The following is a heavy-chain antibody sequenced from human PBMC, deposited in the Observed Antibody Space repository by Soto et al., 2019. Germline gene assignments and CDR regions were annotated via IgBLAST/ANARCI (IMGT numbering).Heavy chain of an antibody. V-gene: IGHV3-48*01. Sequence: GGSLRLSCAASGFTFNTYNMNWVRQAPGKGLEWVSYISDSSSTIHYADSVKGRFTISRDNAKNSLYLQMSSLRAEDTAVYYCARDDYPYYDDSSGYHFDYWGQGAPVTVSS. D-gene: IGHD3-22*01. CDR1: GFTFNTYN. CDR3: ARDDYPYYDDSSGYHFDY. CDR2: ISDSSSTI. J-gene: IGHJ4*02.